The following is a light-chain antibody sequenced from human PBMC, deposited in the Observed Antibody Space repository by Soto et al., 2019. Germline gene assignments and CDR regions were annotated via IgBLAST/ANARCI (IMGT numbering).Light chain of an antibody. CDR2: DAS. V-gene: IGKV1-5*01. Sequence: DFQMTQSPSTLSASVGYRVTITCRASQSINRWLAWYQQKPGRAPKLLMYDASNLESGVPLRFSGSGSGTEFTLTITSLQPDDFATYYCQQDNDYPITFGQGTRLEI. CDR3: QQDNDYPIT. CDR1: QSINRW. J-gene: IGKJ5*01.